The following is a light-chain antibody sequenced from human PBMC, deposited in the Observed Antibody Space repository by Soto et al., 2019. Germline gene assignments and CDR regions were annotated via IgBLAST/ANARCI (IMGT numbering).Light chain of an antibody. J-gene: IGKJ1*01. CDR1: QSVSSSY. CDR2: GAS. CDR3: QQHRTSPWP. V-gene: IGKV3-20*01. Sequence: EIVLTQSPGTLSLSPGERATLSCRASQSVSSSYLAWYQQKPGQAPRLLIYGASSRATGIPGRFSGSGSGTDFTLTISRLEPEDFAVYYRQQHRTSPWPFGPGPKADIK.